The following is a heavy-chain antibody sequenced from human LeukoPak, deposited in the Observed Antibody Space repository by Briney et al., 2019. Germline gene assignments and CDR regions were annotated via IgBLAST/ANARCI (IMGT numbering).Heavy chain of an antibody. CDR1: GFTFSSYW. D-gene: IGHD2-2*01. Sequence: GGPLRLSCAASGFTFSSYWMHWVRQAPGKGLVWVSRIESDGSSTSYADSVKGRFTISRDNAKNTLDLQMNSLRAEDTAVYYCARDPSSTSGYFDYWGQGTLVTVSS. CDR3: ARDPSSTSGYFDY. V-gene: IGHV3-74*01. J-gene: IGHJ4*02. CDR2: IESDGSST.